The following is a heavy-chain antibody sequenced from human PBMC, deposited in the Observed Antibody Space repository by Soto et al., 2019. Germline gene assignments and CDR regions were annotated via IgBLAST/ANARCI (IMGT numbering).Heavy chain of an antibody. V-gene: IGHV3-23*01. D-gene: IGHD3-10*01. J-gene: IGHJ4*02. Sequence: EVQLLESGGGLVQPGGSLRLSCAASGFTFSSYAMSWVRQAPGKGLEWVSAISGSGGSTYYADSVKGRFTISRDNSKNTLDLQMNSLGAEDTAVYYCAKVRGSYYYGSGSYYNPGYWGQGTLVTVSS. CDR3: AKVRGSYYYGSGSYYNPGY. CDR1: GFTFSSYA. CDR2: ISGSGGST.